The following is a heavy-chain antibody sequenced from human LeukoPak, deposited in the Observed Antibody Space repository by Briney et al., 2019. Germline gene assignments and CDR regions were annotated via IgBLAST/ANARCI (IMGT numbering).Heavy chain of an antibody. CDR3: GRDPSARVTIDF. CDR1: GFTFSNYA. V-gene: IGHV3-30*04. CDR2: VTHDGRNQ. D-gene: IGHD5-24*01. Sequence: GGSLRLSYAASGFTFSNYAMHWVRQAPGKGLEWVAIVTHDGRNQYYAESVKGRFTISRDSSKNTVSLQMNSLRAGDSALYYCGRDPSARVTIDFWGQGTLVTVSS. J-gene: IGHJ4*02.